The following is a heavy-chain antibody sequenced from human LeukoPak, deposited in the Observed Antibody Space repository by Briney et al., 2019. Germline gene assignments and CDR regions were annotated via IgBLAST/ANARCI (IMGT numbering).Heavy chain of an antibody. CDR2: FYPGDSDT. CDR3: ATLLGGVFDP. CDR1: GYSFSTYW. Sequence: GGSLKISCKGSGYSFSTYWIGWVRQVPGKGLEWIVIFYPGDSDTRYNPSFKGQVPISADKAISTADLQWSSLKASDTAMDYCATLLGGVFDPWGQGTLVTVSS. D-gene: IGHD3-16*01. J-gene: IGHJ5*02. V-gene: IGHV5-51*01.